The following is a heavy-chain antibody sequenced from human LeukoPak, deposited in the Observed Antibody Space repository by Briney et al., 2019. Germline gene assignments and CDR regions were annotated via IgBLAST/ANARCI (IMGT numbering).Heavy chain of an antibody. CDR1: GGSISSSSYY. D-gene: IGHD6-6*01. J-gene: IGHJ5*02. V-gene: IGHV4-39*07. CDR2: IYYSGST. Sequence: SETLSLTCTVSGGSISSSSYYWGWIRQPPGKGLEWIGSIYYSGSTYYNPSLKSRVTISVDTSKNQFSLKLSSVTAADTAVYYCARVGGSSSQRVDPWGQGTLVTVSS. CDR3: ARVGGSSSQRVDP.